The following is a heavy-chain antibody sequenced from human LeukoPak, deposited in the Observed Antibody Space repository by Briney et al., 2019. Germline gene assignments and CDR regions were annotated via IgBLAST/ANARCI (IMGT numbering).Heavy chain of an antibody. D-gene: IGHD6-13*01. CDR3: ARDSSRKPNAFDI. V-gene: IGHV1-2*02. Sequence: ASVKVSCKASGYTFTGYYMHWVRQAPGQGLEWMGWINPNSGGTNYAQKFQGRVTMTRDTSISTAYMELSRLRSDDTAVYYCARDSSRKPNAFDIWGQGTMVTVSS. CDR2: INPNSGGT. CDR1: GYTFTGYY. J-gene: IGHJ3*02.